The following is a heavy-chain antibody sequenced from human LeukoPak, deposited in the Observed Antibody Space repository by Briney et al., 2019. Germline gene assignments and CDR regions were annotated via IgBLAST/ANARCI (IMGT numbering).Heavy chain of an antibody. CDR3: ARDPMTLVTSRSAVDGNPPEY. D-gene: IGHD4-17*01. V-gene: IGHV3-48*01. CDR2: ISSSSSTI. CDR1: GFTFSSYS. J-gene: IGHJ4*02. Sequence: GGSLRLSCETFGFTFSSYSMNWVHQAPGKGLEWVSYISSSSSTIYYAESVRGRFTISRDNVQSSVYLQMNSLRVEDTAVYYCARDPMTLVTSRSAVDGNPPEYWGLGTLVTVSS.